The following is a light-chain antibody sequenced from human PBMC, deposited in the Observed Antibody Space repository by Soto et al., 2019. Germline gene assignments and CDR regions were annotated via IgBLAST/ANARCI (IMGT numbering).Light chain of an antibody. CDR2: KAS. V-gene: IGKV1-5*03. Sequence: DIQMTQSPSTLSASVGDRVSITCRASQSISSWLAWYQQRPGQAPNLLIYKASTLQSGVPSRFSGSGSGTEFTLPISSLQPDDFATYYCQQYNSYGLTFGGGTKVEIK. CDR3: QQYNSYGLT. CDR1: QSISSW. J-gene: IGKJ4*01.